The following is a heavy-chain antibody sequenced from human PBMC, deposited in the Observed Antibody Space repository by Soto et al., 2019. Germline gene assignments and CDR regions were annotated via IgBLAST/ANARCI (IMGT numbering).Heavy chain of an antibody. V-gene: IGHV1-18*01. CDR1: GYTFTSYG. Sequence: ASVKVSCKASGYTFTSYGISWVRQAPGQGLEWMGWISAYNGNTNYAQKLQGRVTMTTDTSTSTAYMELRSLRSDDTAVYYCARVGYFSSTSCPNRIYYYYYYMDVWGKGTTVTVSS. J-gene: IGHJ6*03. CDR3: ARVGYFSSTSCPNRIYYYYYYMDV. CDR2: ISAYNGNT. D-gene: IGHD2-2*01.